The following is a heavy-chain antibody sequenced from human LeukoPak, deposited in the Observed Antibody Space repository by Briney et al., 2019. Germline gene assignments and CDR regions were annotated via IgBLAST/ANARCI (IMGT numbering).Heavy chain of an antibody. Sequence: PGESLRLSCAASGFTFTTYWMTWVRQAPGKGLEWVANINQDGSEKYFVDSVKGRFTISRDNAKNSVYLQMNILRVEDTAVYYCASGMIEFDYWGQGTLVTVSS. V-gene: IGHV3-7*01. CDR1: GFTFTTYW. CDR2: INQDGSEK. D-gene: IGHD1-14*01. J-gene: IGHJ4*02. CDR3: ASGMIEFDY.